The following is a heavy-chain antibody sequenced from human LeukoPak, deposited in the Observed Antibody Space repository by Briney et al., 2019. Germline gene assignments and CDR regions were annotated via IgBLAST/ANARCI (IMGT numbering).Heavy chain of an antibody. CDR3: ARSSNVISIDDAFDI. Sequence: PGGSLRLSCAASGFTFSSYSMNWVRQAPGKGLEWVSYISSSSSTIYYADSVKSRFTISRDNAKNSLYLQMNSLRAEDTAVYYCARSSNVISIDDAFDIWGQGTMVTVSS. CDR1: GFTFSSYS. D-gene: IGHD6-6*01. V-gene: IGHV3-48*01. CDR2: ISSSSSTI. J-gene: IGHJ3*02.